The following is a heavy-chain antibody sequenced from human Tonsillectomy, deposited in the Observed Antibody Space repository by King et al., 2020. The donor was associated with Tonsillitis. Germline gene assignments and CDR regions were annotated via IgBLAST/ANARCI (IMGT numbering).Heavy chain of an antibody. CDR3: ASGAVAGKNFYYYLDV. D-gene: IGHD6-19*01. CDR2: IIPIFGTA. Sequence: QLVQSGAEVKKPGSSVKVSCKASGGTFSSYGISWVRQAPGQGLEWMGGIIPIFGTANYAQKFQGRVTITADKFTSTAYMEMSSLRSEDTAVYYCASGAVAGKNFYYYLDVWGEGTTVTVSS. CDR1: GGTFSSYG. J-gene: IGHJ6*03. V-gene: IGHV1-69*06.